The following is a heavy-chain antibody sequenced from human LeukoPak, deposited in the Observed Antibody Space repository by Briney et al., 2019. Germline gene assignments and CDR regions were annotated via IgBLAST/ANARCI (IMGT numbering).Heavy chain of an antibody. J-gene: IGHJ4*02. V-gene: IGHV1-2*02. CDR3: ARDPTTVVTPDY. CDR2: INPNSGGT. Sequence: VASVNVSCKASGYTFTVYYMHWGRQAPGQGREWMGWINPNSGGTNYAQKFQGRVTMTRDTSISTAYMELSRLRSDDTAVYYCARDPTTVVTPDYWGQGTLVTVSS. D-gene: IGHD4-23*01. CDR1: GYTFTVYY.